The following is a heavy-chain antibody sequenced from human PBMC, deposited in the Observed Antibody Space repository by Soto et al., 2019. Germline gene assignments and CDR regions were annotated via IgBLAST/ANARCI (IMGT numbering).Heavy chain of an antibody. CDR1: GGSISSGDYY. D-gene: IGHD5-18*01. CDR2: IYYSGST. V-gene: IGHV4-30-4*01. J-gene: IGHJ4*02. Sequence: SETLSLTCTVSGGSISSGDYYWSWIRQPPGKGLEWIGYIYYSGSTYYNPSLKSRVTISVDTSKNQFSLKLSSVTAADTAVYYCARTTWIQLFSADYFDYWGQGTLVTVSS. CDR3: ARTTWIQLFSADYFDY.